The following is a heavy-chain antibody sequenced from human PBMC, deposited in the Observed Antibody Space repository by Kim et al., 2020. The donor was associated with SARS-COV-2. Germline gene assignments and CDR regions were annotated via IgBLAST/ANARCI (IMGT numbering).Heavy chain of an antibody. CDR1: GFTFSNYW. V-gene: IGHV3-74*01. Sequence: GGSLRLSCAASGFTFSNYWMHWVRQAPGRGLVWVSLVRSDAGTTIYADFVKGRFTISRDNAKNTVYLEMNSLRAEDTAVYFCATGVSYGYNYWGQGTLVTVSS. CDR2: VRSDAGTT. CDR3: ATGVSYGYNY. J-gene: IGHJ1*01. D-gene: IGHD2-8*01.